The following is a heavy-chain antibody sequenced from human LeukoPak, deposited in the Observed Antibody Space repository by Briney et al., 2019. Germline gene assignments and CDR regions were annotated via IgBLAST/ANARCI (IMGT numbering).Heavy chain of an antibody. Sequence: SETLSLTCDVFGGSFTDYFWTWIRQSPGKGLEWIGEINDYTGNTNYNPSLNSRVSISLEKSKNQFSLKLSSVTAADTAVYYCARGLVPRIAVAGSWFDPWGQGTLVTVSS. V-gene: IGHV4-34*01. D-gene: IGHD6-19*01. CDR1: GGSFTDYF. J-gene: IGHJ5*02. CDR2: INDYTGNT. CDR3: ARGLVPRIAVAGSWFDP.